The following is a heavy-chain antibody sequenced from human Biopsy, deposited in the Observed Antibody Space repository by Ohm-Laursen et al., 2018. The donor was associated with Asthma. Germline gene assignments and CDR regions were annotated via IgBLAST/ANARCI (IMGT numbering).Heavy chain of an antibody. CDR3: AGGPEWSGPDI. CDR1: ALSVRDYY. Sequence: SQTLSLTCSIYALSVRDYYWTWVRQSPGKGLEWIGESDHRGSTKVSPTLKSRVTISKDTSAFNFSLKVRSVTATDTAIYYCAGGPEWSGPDIWGQGTTVTVSS. J-gene: IGHJ6*02. D-gene: IGHD3-3*01. V-gene: IGHV4-34*01. CDR2: SDHRGST.